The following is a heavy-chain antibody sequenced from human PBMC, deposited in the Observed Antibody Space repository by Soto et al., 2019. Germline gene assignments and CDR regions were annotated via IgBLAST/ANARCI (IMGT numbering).Heavy chain of an antibody. J-gene: IGHJ6*02. D-gene: IGHD2-2*02. CDR2: INPSGGST. CDR3: ARDPLILTPHHTMDV. CDR1: GYTFTSYY. Sequence: ASVQVPCQASGYTFTSYYMPWVRQAPGQGLEWMGIINPSGGSTSYAQKFPGRVTMTRDTSTSTVYRELSSLRSEDTAVSYCARDPLILTPHHTMDVWGQGTTVTVSS. V-gene: IGHV1-46*01.